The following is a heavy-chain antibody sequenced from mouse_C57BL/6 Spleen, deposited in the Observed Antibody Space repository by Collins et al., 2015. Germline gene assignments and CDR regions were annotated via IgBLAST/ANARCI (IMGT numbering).Heavy chain of an antibody. J-gene: IGHJ1*01. D-gene: IGHD2-14*01. V-gene: IGHV3-2*02. CDR1: GYSITSDYA. CDR3: ARGKVRRGYWYFDV. CDR2: ISYSGST. Sequence: DVQLQESGPGLVKPSQSLSLTCTVTGYSITSDYAWNWIRQFPGNKLEWMGYISYSGSTSYNPSLKSRISITRDTSKNQFFLQLNSVTTEDTATYYCARGKVRRGYWYFDVWGAGTTVTVSS.